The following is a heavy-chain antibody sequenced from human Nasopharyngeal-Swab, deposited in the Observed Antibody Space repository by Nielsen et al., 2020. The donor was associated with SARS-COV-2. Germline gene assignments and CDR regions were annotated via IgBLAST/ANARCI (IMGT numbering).Heavy chain of an antibody. CDR3: ARELHSSGWGTPHWYFDL. D-gene: IGHD6-19*01. V-gene: IGHV1-46*01. Sequence: ARQAPGQGSGWMGIINPSGGSTSSAQKFQGRVTMTRDTSTSTVYMELSSLRSEDTAVYYCARELHSSGWGTPHWYFDLWGHGTLVTVSS. J-gene: IGHJ2*01. CDR2: INPSGGST.